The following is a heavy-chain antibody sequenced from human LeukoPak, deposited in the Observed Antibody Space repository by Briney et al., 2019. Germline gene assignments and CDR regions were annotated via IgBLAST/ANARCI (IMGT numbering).Heavy chain of an antibody. D-gene: IGHD3-10*01. J-gene: IGHJ4*02. V-gene: IGHV4-59*01. CDR3: ARGHYGSGTGTYPD. Sequence: SETRSITCTGSGASLSPNYWSWIRQPPGKGLEWIGYIYYSGSTDYNPSLKSRVTISVDTSKNQVSLKLNSVTAADTAEYYCARGHYGSGTGTYPDWGQGTLVTVSS. CDR1: GASLSPNY. CDR2: IYYSGST.